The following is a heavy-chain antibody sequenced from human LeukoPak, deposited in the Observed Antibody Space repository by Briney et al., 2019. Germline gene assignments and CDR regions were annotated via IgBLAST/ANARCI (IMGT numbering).Heavy chain of an antibody. D-gene: IGHD3-3*01. V-gene: IGHV3-53*01. CDR1: GFTVSSNY. Sequence: GGSLRLSCAASGFTVSSNYMSWVRQAPGKGLEWVSVIYSGGSTYDADSVRGRFTISRDNSKNTLYLQMNSLRAEDTAVYYCAKDAFLEWLFYLWGQGTLVTVSS. CDR3: AKDAFLEWLFYL. J-gene: IGHJ4*02. CDR2: IYSGGST.